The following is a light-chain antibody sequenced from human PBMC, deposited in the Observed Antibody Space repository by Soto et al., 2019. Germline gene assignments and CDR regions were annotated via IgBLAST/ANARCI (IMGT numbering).Light chain of an antibody. J-gene: IGKJ1*01. CDR2: GAS. CDR3: QQSYTTPWT. V-gene: IGKV1-39*01. Sequence: DIQMTQSPSSLSASVGDRVTITCRASQSISTYLNWFQQKPGKAPKLLIYGASSLQSGVPSRFSGSGSGTDFTLTIISLQPEDFATYYCQQSYTTPWTFGQGNKVEVK. CDR1: QSISTY.